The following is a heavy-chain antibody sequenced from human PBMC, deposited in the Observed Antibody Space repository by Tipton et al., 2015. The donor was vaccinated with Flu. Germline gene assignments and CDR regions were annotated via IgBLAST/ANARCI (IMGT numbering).Heavy chain of an antibody. CDR2: IYQAGST. CDR3: AGDSNINWFFD. Sequence: GLVKPSETLSLTCAVSGDYINRGAYWGWIRQPPGKGLEWIGTIYQAGSTYYNPSLKSRVTISVDTTRSQFSLKLYSLTAADTAVYYCAGDSNINWFFDWGQGTLVTVSS. CDR1: GDYINRGAY. J-gene: IGHJ4*02. V-gene: IGHV4-38-2*02. D-gene: IGHD1-1*01.